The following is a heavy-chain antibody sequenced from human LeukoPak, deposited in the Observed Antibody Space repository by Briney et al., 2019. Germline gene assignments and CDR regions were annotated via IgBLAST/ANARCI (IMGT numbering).Heavy chain of an antibody. D-gene: IGHD3-10*01. CDR3: TRWNYYGSGRRQFDY. Sequence: SETLSLTCTVSGGSIGSGSYYWSWIRQPPGKGLEWIGYIYYSGSTNYNPSLKSRVTISVDTSKNQFSLKLSSVTAADTAVYYCTRWNYYGSGRRQFDYWGQGTLVTVSS. CDR2: IYYSGST. J-gene: IGHJ4*02. V-gene: IGHV4-61*01. CDR1: GGSIGSGSYY.